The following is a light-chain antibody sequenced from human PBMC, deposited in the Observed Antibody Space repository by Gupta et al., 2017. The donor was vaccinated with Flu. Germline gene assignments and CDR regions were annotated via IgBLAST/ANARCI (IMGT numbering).Light chain of an antibody. CDR3: AAWDDSLNGQV. Sequence: SVLTQPPSASGTPGQRVTISCAASSANIGSNTINWYHQHPGTAPKLLMFSNTQRPSGVPDRFSGSKSGTSASLAISGLQAEDEADYYCAAWDDSLNGQVFGGGTKLTVL. CDR2: SNT. V-gene: IGLV1-44*01. J-gene: IGLJ3*02. CDR1: SANIGSNT.